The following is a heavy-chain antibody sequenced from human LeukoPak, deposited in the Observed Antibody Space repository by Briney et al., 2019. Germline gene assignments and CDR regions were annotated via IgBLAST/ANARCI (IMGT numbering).Heavy chain of an antibody. CDR1: GGSFSGYY. CDR2: INHSGST. Sequence: PSETLSLTCAVYGGSFSGYYWSWIRQPPGQGLEWIGEINHSGSTNYNPSLKSRVTISVDTSKNQFSLKLSSVTAADTAVYYCARGIGIAAARRFDPWGQGTLSPSPQ. J-gene: IGHJ5*02. D-gene: IGHD6-13*01. CDR3: ARGIGIAAARRFDP. V-gene: IGHV4-34*01.